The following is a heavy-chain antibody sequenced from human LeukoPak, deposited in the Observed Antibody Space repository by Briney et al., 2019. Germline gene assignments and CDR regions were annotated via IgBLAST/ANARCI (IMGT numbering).Heavy chain of an antibody. J-gene: IGHJ6*03. V-gene: IGHV1-2*02. Sequence: ASVKVSCKASGYTFTGYYMHWVRQAPGQGLEWMGWINPNSGGTNYAQKFQGRVTMTRDTSISTAYMELSRLRSDDTAVYYCARDGDSSGWYLGYYYYYMDVWGKGTTVTVSS. CDR3: ARDGDSSGWYLGYYYYYMDV. CDR2: INPNSGGT. CDR1: GYTFTGYY. D-gene: IGHD6-19*01.